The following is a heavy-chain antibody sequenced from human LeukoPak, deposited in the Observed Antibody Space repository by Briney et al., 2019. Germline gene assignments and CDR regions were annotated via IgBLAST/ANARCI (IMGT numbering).Heavy chain of an antibody. D-gene: IGHD1-26*01. J-gene: IGHJ4*02. V-gene: IGHV3-33*01. CDR3: ARRNGSYLDY. CDR1: GFNFGIYG. Sequence: GGSLRLSCAASGFNFGIYGMHWVRQAPGKGLEWVAVMWDDGTNEHYVESVKGRFTISRDNGKRTLYLQMNSLRVEDTAVYYCARRNGSYLDYWGQGTLVTVSS. CDR2: MWDDGTNE.